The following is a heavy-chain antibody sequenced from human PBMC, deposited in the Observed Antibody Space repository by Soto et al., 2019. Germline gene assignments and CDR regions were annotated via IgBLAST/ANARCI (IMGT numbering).Heavy chain of an antibody. Sequence: SSETLSLTCTVSGDSISSADYYWSWIRQTPGKGLEWIGHIFYSGTTYYNPSLKSRLTISVDTSKNHFSLRLTSVTAADTAVYYCARDLWVEPELYYYGMDVGGQGTTVTVS. J-gene: IGHJ6*02. CDR3: ARDLWVEPELYYYGMDV. V-gene: IGHV4-30-4*01. CDR1: GDSISSADYY. D-gene: IGHD1-1*01. CDR2: IFYSGTT.